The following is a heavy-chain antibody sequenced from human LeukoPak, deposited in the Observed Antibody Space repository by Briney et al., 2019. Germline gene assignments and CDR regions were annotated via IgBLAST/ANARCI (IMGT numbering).Heavy chain of an antibody. D-gene: IGHD3-3*01. V-gene: IGHV1-8*01. CDR3: ARKYSDFWSAYYSWFDP. CDR1: GYTFTSYD. J-gene: IGHJ5*02. CDR2: MNPNSVNT. Sequence: ASVKVSCKASGYTFTSYDINWVRQGTGQGLELMGWMNPNSVNTGYAQKFQGRVTMTRNTSISTAYMELSSLRSEDTAVYYCARKYSDFWSAYYSWFDPWGQGTLVTVSS.